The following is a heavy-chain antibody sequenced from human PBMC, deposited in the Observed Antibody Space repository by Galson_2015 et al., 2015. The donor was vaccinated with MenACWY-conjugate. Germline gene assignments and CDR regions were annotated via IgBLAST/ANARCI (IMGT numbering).Heavy chain of an antibody. CDR1: GYTFTSYG. J-gene: IGHJ3*02. V-gene: IGHV1-18*01. Sequence: SVKVSCKASGYTFTSYGFSWVRQAPGQGLEWIGWISAYNGNISYAQKFQGRVTMTTDTSTSTAYMEPRSLRSDDTAVYYCARRSGWTNDAFDIWGQGTMVTVSS. D-gene: IGHD6-19*01. CDR3: ARRSGWTNDAFDI. CDR2: ISAYNGNI.